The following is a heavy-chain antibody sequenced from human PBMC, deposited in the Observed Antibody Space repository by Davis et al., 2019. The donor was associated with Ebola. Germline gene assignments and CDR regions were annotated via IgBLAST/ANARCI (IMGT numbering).Heavy chain of an antibody. CDR2: IKQDGSEK. Sequence: PGGSLRLSCAASGFTFSSYWMSWVRQAPGKGLEWVANIKQDGSEKYYVDSVKGRFTISRDNAKNSLYLQMNSLRAEDTAVYYCARVVVATYLYYYYYGMDVWGQGTTVTVSS. D-gene: IGHD5-12*01. CDR3: ARVVVATYLYYYYYGMDV. CDR1: GFTFSSYW. V-gene: IGHV3-7*03. J-gene: IGHJ6*02.